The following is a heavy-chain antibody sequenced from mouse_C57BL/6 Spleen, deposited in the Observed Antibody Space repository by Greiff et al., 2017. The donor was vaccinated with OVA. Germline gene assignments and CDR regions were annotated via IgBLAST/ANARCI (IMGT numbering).Heavy chain of an antibody. J-gene: IGHJ2*01. Sequence: QVQLQQSGAELVMPGASVKLSCKASGYTFTSYWMHWVKQRPGQGLEWIGEIDPSDSYTNYNQKFKGKSTLTVDKSSSTAYMQLSSLTSEDSAVYYCARLGGNYVHFDYWGQGTTLTVSS. CDR3: ARLGGNYVHFDY. CDR1: GYTFTSYW. CDR2: IDPSDSYT. D-gene: IGHD2-1*01. V-gene: IGHV1-69*01.